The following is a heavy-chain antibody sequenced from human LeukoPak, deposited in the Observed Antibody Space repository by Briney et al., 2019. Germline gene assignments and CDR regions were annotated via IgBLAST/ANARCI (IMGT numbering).Heavy chain of an antibody. J-gene: IGHJ5*02. CDR3: ARLSWGVPPYNWFDP. V-gene: IGHV4-34*01. Sequence: SETLSLTCAIYGGSFNDYYWSWIRQPRGKGLEWIGEINHSGSTNYNPSLKSRVTISVDTSKKQFSLNLSSVTAADTAVYYCARLSWGVPPYNWFDPWGQGTLVTVSS. CDR1: GGSFNDYY. CDR2: INHSGST. D-gene: IGHD3-10*01.